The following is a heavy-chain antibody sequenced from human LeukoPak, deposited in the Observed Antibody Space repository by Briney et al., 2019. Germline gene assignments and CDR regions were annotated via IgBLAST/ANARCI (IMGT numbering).Heavy chain of an antibody. CDR1: GGSFSGYY. Sequence: PSETLSLTCAVYGGSFSGYYWSWIRQPPGKGLEWIGEINHSGSTYYNPSLKSRVTISVDRSKNQFSLKLSSVTAADTAVYYCAREGYSGYGGGFDYWGQGTLVTVSS. J-gene: IGHJ4*02. D-gene: IGHD5-12*01. CDR3: AREGYSGYGGGFDY. CDR2: INHSGST. V-gene: IGHV4-34*01.